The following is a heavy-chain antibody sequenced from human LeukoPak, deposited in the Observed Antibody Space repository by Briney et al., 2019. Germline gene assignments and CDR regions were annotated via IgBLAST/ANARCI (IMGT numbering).Heavy chain of an antibody. V-gene: IGHV3-48*03. Sequence: PGGSLRLSCAASGFTFSSYEMNWVRQAPGKGLEWVSYISSSGTTIYYADSVKGRFTISRDNAKNSLYLQVNSLRAEDAAVYYCARDGKVFGDGYNYPQNYYYYYMDVWGKGTTVTVSS. CDR1: GFTFSSYE. J-gene: IGHJ6*03. D-gene: IGHD5-24*01. CDR2: ISSSGTTI. CDR3: ARDGKVFGDGYNYPQNYYYYYMDV.